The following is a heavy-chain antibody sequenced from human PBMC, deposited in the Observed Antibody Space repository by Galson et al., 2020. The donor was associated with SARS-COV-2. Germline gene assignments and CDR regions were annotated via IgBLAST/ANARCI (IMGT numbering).Heavy chain of an antibody. J-gene: IGHJ5*02. Sequence: TGGSLRLSCAASGFTFSSYAMSWVRQAPGKGLEWVSAISGSGGSTYYADSVKGRFTIPRDNSKNTLYLQMNSLRAEDTAVYYCAKDNPPHIIAAAGDWFDPWGQGTLVTVSS. CDR1: GFTFSSYA. CDR2: ISGSGGST. D-gene: IGHD6-13*01. CDR3: AKDNPPHIIAAAGDWFDP. V-gene: IGHV3-23*01.